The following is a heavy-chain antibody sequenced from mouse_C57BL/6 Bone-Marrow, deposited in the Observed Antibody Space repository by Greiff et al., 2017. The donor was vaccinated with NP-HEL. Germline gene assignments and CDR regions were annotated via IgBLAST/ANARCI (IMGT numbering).Heavy chain of an antibody. Sequence: EVQLVESGGGLVKPGGSLKLSCAASGFTFSDYGMHWVRQAPEKGLEWVAYISSGSSTIYYADTVKGRFTISRDNAKNTLFLQMTSLRSEDTAMYYCARKVAGAFDCWGQGTTLTVSS. V-gene: IGHV5-17*01. CDR2: ISSGSSTI. D-gene: IGHD1-1*01. J-gene: IGHJ2*01. CDR1: GFTFSDYG. CDR3: ARKVAGAFDC.